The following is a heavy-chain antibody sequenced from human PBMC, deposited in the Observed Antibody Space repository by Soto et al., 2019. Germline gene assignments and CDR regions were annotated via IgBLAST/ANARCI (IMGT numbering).Heavy chain of an antibody. D-gene: IGHD3-10*01. J-gene: IGHJ4*02. CDR1: GFTFSSYP. CDR3: AKGPRGFFSSFDN. Sequence: PGGSLRLSCAASGFTFSSYPMTWVRQAPGKGLEWVSGVSGSGISTYYADSVKGRFTVSRDNSKNTLYLQMNSLRAQDAAVYYCAKGPRGFFSSFDNWGQGTLVTASS. V-gene: IGHV3-23*01. CDR2: VSGSGIST.